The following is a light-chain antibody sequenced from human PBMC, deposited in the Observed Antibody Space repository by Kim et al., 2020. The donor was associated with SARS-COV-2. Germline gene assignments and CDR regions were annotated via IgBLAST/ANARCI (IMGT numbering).Light chain of an antibody. Sequence: SYELTQPPSVSVSPGQTASITCSGDRLEDKYVCWYQQKPGQSPVLVIYQDDKRPSGIPERLSGSNSGNTATLTISGTQAMDEADYYCQAWDSSTVVFGGGTQLTVL. V-gene: IGLV3-1*01. CDR1: RLEDKY. CDR3: QAWDSSTVV. CDR2: QDD. J-gene: IGLJ2*01.